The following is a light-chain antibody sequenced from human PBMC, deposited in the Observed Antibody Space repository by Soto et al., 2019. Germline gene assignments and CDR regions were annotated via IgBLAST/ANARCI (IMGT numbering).Light chain of an antibody. CDR3: QQRSHWPPLT. J-gene: IGKJ4*01. CDR2: DSS. V-gene: IGKV3-11*01. CDR1: QTVSTS. Sequence: EIVLTQSPATLSLSPGERATLSCRASQTVSTSVACYQQKPGHAPRLLMYDSSNRVTGIPDRFSASGAGTDFTLPINSLEPEDFGVYYCQQRSHWPPLTFGGGTKVEIK.